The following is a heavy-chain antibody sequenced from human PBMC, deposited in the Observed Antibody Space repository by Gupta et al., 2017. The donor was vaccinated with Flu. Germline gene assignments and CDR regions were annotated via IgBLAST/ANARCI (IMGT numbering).Heavy chain of an antibody. Sequence: EVKLVESGGGLLQPGGSLRLSCAASGFTLSSYTMTWVRPDPGKGLEWVSYSRSSGSTIYYADSVKGRCTISRDNAKNSLYLQMNSLRAEDTAVYYCAKQYGGNWYGGLHWGQGTLVTVSS. J-gene: IGHJ4*02. CDR1: GFTLSSYT. CDR3: AKQYGGNWYGGLH. D-gene: IGHD6-13*01. V-gene: IGHV3-48*01. CDR2: SRSSGSTI.